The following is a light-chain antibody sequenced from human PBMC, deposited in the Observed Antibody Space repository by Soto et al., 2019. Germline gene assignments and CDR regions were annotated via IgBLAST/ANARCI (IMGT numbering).Light chain of an antibody. Sequence: QSVLTQPASVSGSPGQSITISCTGTSSDVGGYNYVSWYQQHPGKAPKLMIYEVNNRPSGVSNRFSGSKSGNTASLTISGLQAEDEADYYCSSYTSINTLVFGGGTKLTVL. CDR3: SSYTSINTLV. CDR2: EVN. CDR1: SSDVGGYNY. V-gene: IGLV2-14*01. J-gene: IGLJ2*01.